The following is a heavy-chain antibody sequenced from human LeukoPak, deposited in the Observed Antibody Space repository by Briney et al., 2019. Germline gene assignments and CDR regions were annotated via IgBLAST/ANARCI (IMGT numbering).Heavy chain of an antibody. Sequence: SQTLSLTCTVSGGSISSGGYYWSWIRQHPGKGLEWIGYIYYSGSTYCNPSLKSRVTISVDTSKNQFSLKLSSVTAADTAVYYCARASSSWYPFDLWGQGTLVTVSS. CDR3: ARASSSWYPFDL. D-gene: IGHD6-13*01. CDR1: GGSISSGGYY. J-gene: IGHJ5*02. V-gene: IGHV4-31*03. CDR2: IYYSGST.